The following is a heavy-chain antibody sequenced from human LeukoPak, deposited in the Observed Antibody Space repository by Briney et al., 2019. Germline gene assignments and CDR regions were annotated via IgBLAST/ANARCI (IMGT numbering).Heavy chain of an antibody. J-gene: IGHJ5*02. CDR2: IYRGGTT. D-gene: IGHD6-19*01. V-gene: IGHV3-53*01. CDR1: GFTVSSSF. CDR3: ARPRDDNSGYYIS. Sequence: GGSLRLSCAASGFTVSSSFMSWVRQAPEKGLEWVSLIYRGGTTYVADSVKGRFTVSRDISKNTLYLQMNSLRAEDTALYYCARPRDDNSGYYISWGQGSLVTVSS.